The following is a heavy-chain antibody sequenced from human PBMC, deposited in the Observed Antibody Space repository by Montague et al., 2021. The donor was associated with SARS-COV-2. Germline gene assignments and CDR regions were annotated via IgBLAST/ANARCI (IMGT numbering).Heavy chain of an antibody. Sequence: TLSLTCTVSGGSISSSSYYWGWIRQHPGKGLEWIGYIYYTGSSYYNPTLRSRLTISVDTSKNQFSLKLNSVTAADTAVYYCARGGRGYCSGGSCYVVFDYWGQGTLVTVSS. CDR2: IYYTGSS. CDR1: GGSISSSSYY. J-gene: IGHJ4*02. CDR3: ARGGRGYCSGGSCYVVFDY. D-gene: IGHD2-15*01. V-gene: IGHV4-31*03.